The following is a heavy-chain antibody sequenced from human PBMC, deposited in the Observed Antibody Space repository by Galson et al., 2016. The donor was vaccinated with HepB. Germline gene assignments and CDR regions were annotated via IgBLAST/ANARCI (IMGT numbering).Heavy chain of an antibody. CDR3: VRHGPRRGRLGFLCALDV. CDR1: GDSLTSSNYY. J-gene: IGHJ6*02. V-gene: IGHV4-39*01. D-gene: IGHD1-26*01. Sequence: TLSLTCTVSGDSLTSSNYYWGWIRQPPGEGLQWIGSIYFGGTTYSTPSLKSRLTISVDTSKNQFSLKLSPVTAADTAVYYCVRHGPRRGRLGFLCALDVWGQGTTVTVSS. CDR2: IYFGGTT.